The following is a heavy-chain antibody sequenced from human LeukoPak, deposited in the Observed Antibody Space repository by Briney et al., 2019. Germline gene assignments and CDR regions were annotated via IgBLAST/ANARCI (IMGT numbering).Heavy chain of an antibody. D-gene: IGHD1-14*01. V-gene: IGHV3-7*01. CDR2: IKEDGGEM. CDR3: ASGMIEFDY. J-gene: IGHJ4*02. Sequence: GGSLRLSYTVSGIRFNDYWMSWVRQAPGKGLEWVANIKEDGGEMYYVDSVKGRFIISRDNAKNSVYLQMNILRVEDTAVYYCASGMIEFDYWGQGTLVTVSS. CDR1: GIRFNDYW.